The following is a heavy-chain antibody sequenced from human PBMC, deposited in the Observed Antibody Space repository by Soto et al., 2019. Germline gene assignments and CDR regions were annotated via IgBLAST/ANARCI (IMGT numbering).Heavy chain of an antibody. CDR2: ISFDGSNK. CDR3: AKGSYSGIYSDFDY. D-gene: IGHD1-26*01. CDR1: GFTFSNYA. Sequence: QVQLVESGGGVVQPGRSLRLSCAASGFTFSNYAMHWVRQAPGRGLEWVSAISFDGSNKYYTDSVNGLFSISRDNSKNTLYLQMNSLRAGDTAVYYCAKGSYSGIYSDFDYWGQGTLVTVSS. V-gene: IGHV3-30*18. J-gene: IGHJ4*02.